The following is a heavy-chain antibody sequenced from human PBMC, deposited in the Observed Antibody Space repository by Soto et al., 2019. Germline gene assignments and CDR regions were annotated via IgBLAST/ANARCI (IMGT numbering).Heavy chain of an antibody. CDR2: ISYDGSNK. CDR1: GFTFSSYA. V-gene: IGHV3-30-3*01. CDR3: ALGGYYGSGSYIHDAFDI. D-gene: IGHD3-10*01. J-gene: IGHJ3*02. Sequence: QVQLVESGGGVVQPGRSLRLSCAASGFTFSSYAMHWVRQAPGKGLEWVAVISYDGSNKYYADSVKGRFTISRDNSKNPLYLQMNSLRAEDTAVYYCALGGYYGSGSYIHDAFDIWGQGTMVTVSS.